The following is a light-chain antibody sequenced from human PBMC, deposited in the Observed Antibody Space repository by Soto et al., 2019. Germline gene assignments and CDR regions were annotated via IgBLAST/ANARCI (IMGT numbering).Light chain of an antibody. CDR1: QSVSSN. V-gene: IGKV3-15*01. CDR3: QQYNNWPPPIT. CDR2: GAS. J-gene: IGKJ5*01. Sequence: EIVMTQSPATLSVSPGERATLSCMAGQSVSSNLAWYQQKPGQAPRLLIYGASTRATGIPARFSGSGSGTEFTLTISSLQSEDFAVYYCQQYNNWPPPITFGQGTRLEIK.